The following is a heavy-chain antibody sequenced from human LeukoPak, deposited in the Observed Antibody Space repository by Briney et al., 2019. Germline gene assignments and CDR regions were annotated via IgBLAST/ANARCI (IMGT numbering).Heavy chain of an antibody. CDR1: GGTFTNYA. V-gene: IGHV1-69*04. CDR3: ARDQNDLLLGLDY. D-gene: IGHD3-10*01. Sequence: SVKLSCKASGGTFTNYAINWVRQAPGQGLEWMGRIIPILDVTNYAQKFQGRVTITADQSTSTAYMELSSLRSEDTAVYYCARDQNDLLLGLDYWGQGTLVSVSS. CDR2: IIPILDVT. J-gene: IGHJ4*02.